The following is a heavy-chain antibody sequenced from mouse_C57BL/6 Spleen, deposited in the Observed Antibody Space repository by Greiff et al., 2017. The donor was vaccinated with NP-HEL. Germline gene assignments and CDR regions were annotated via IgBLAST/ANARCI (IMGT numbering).Heavy chain of an antibody. D-gene: IGHD3-2*02. V-gene: IGHV5-6*01. Sequence: EVKLVESGGDLVKPGGSLKLSCAASGFTFSSYGMSWVRQTPDKRLEWVATISSGGSYTYYPDSVKGRFTISRDNAKNTLYLQMSSLKSEDTAMYYCARQLRLPSAIDYWGQGTSVTVSS. CDR3: ARQLRLPSAIDY. CDR2: ISSGGSYT. CDR1: GFTFSSYG. J-gene: IGHJ4*01.